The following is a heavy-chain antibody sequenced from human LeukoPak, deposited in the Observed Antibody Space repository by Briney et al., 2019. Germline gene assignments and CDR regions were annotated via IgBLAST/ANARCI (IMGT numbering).Heavy chain of an antibody. CDR2: INTNSGGT. CDR1: AYTFTFYY. J-gene: IGHJ4*02. Sequence: ASVKVSCKASAYTFTFYYMHWVRHAPGQGLEWMGWINTNSGGTNYAQKFQGRVTMTRDTSISTAYMELSRLRSDDTAVYYCARDTIYDFWSGYHDYWGQGTLVTVSS. V-gene: IGHV1-2*02. CDR3: ARDTIYDFWSGYHDY. D-gene: IGHD3-3*01.